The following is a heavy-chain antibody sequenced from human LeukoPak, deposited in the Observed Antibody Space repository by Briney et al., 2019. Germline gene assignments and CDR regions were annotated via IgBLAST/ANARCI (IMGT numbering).Heavy chain of an antibody. Sequence: ASVKVSCKASGYTFTGYYMHWVRQAPGQGLEWMGWINPNSGGTNYAQKFQGRVTMTRDTSISTAYMELNRLRSDDTAVYYCAREGCSSTNCHVLGDDNWFDPWGQGTLVTVSS. CDR3: AREGCSSTNCHVLGDDNWFDP. CDR2: INPNSGGT. V-gene: IGHV1-2*02. J-gene: IGHJ5*02. D-gene: IGHD2-2*01. CDR1: GYTFTGYY.